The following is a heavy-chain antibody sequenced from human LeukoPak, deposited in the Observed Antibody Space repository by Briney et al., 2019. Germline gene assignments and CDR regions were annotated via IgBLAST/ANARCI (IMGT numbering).Heavy chain of an antibody. V-gene: IGHV1-18*01. CDR2: ISAHNSNT. D-gene: IGHD2-21*02. CDR1: GYTFTSYG. Sequence: ASVKVSCKASGYTFTSYGIGWVRQAPGQGLEWMGWISAHNSNTNYAQKLQGRVTMTRDIFTGTAYMELRSLRSDDTAVYYCSRRMSGGDRYSGACPFDVWGQGTMVTVSS. CDR3: SRRMSGGDRYSGACPFDV. J-gene: IGHJ3*01.